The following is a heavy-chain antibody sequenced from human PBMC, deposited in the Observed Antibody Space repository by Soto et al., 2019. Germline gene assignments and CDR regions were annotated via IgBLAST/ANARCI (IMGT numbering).Heavy chain of an antibody. Sequence: GGSLRLSCAASGFTFSSYWMSWVRRAPGKGLEWVANIKQDGSEKYYVDSVKGRFTISRDNAKNSLYLQMNSLRAEDTAVYYCARVILKSVVDWFDPWGQGTLVTVPQ. CDR2: IKQDGSEK. J-gene: IGHJ5*02. D-gene: IGHD3-3*01. V-gene: IGHV3-7*01. CDR3: ARVILKSVVDWFDP. CDR1: GFTFSSYW.